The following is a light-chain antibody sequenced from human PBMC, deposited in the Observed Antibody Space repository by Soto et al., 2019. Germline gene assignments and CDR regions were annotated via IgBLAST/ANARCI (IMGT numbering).Light chain of an antibody. CDR1: QDISTY. J-gene: IGKJ3*01. V-gene: IGKV1-33*01. CDR3: QQYDNLPFT. CDR2: DAS. Sequence: DIQMTQSPSSLSASVGDRVTITCQASQDISTYLNWYQQKPGKAPKLLIYDASNLETGVPSRFSGSGSGTDFTFTIRSLQPEDITTYYCQQYDNLPFTFGPGNKVDIK.